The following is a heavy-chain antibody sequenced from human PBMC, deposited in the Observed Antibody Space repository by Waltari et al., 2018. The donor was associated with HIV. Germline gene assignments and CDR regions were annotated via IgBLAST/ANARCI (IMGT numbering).Heavy chain of an antibody. V-gene: IGHV3-7*01. CDR1: GFTFGNDW. J-gene: IGHJ4*02. CDR3: ARDGGRRGPFGY. Sequence: EVQLVESGGGLVKPGGSLRLSCAASGFTFGNDWMSWVRQAPGKGLEWVANIKQDGSEKYYVDSVKGRFTISRDNDKNSVDLQMNSLRAEDTAVYYCARDGGRRGPFGYWGQGTLVTVSS. CDR2: IKQDGSEK. D-gene: IGHD3-3*01.